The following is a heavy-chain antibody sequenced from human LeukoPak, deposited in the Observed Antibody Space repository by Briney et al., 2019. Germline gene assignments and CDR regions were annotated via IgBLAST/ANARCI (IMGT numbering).Heavy chain of an antibody. Sequence: PGRSLRLSCAASGFTFSSYGMHWVRQAPGKGLEWVAVISYDGSNKYYADSVKGRFTISRDNSKNTLYLQMNSLRAEDTAAYYCAKESTPYYYYYGMDVWGKGTTVTVSS. CDR1: GFTFSSYG. J-gene: IGHJ6*04. CDR3: AKESTPYYYYYGMDV. V-gene: IGHV3-30*18. CDR2: ISYDGSNK.